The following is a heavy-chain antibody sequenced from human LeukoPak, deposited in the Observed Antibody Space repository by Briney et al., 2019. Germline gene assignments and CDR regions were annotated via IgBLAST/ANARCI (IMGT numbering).Heavy chain of an antibody. Sequence: PGGSLRLSCAASGFTFSNYSMNWVRQAPGKGLEWVSSISSSSSYIYYADSVKGRLTISRDNSKNTLYLQMNSLRAEDTAVYYCAKDLKVWNDKARWFDPWGQGTLVTVSS. CDR2: ISSSSSYI. CDR1: GFTFSNYS. V-gene: IGHV3-21*01. D-gene: IGHD1-1*01. J-gene: IGHJ5*02. CDR3: AKDLKVWNDKARWFDP.